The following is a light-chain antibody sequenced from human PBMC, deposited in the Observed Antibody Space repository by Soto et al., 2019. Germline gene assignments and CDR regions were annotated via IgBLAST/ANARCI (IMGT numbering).Light chain of an antibody. CDR3: AAWDDSQSGV. V-gene: IGLV1-47*01. CDR2: RNN. J-gene: IGLJ2*01. Sequence: QLVLTQPPSASGTPGQRVTISCSGSSSNIGSNYVYWYQQLPGTAPKLLIYRNNQRPSGVPDRFSGCKSGTSASLAISGLRSEDEADYYCAAWDDSQSGVFGGGTKLTVL. CDR1: SSNIGSNY.